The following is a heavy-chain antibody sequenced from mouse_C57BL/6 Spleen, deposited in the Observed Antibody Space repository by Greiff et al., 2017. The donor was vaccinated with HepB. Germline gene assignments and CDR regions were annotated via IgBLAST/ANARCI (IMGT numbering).Heavy chain of an antibody. V-gene: IGHV1-52*01. J-gene: IGHJ2*01. CDR3: ARTTTVVAPFDY. CDR2: IDPSDSET. D-gene: IGHD1-1*01. Sequence: QVQLKQSGAELVRPGSSVKLSCKASGYTFTSYWMHWVKQRPIQGLEWIGNIDPSDSETHYNQKFKDKATLTVDKSSSTAYMQLSSLTSEDSAVYYCARTTTVVAPFDYWGQGTTLTVSS. CDR1: GYTFTSYW.